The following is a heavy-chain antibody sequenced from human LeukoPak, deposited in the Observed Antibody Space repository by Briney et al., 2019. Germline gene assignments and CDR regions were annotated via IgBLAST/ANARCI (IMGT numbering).Heavy chain of an antibody. CDR2: ISYDGSNK. CDR1: GFTFSSYA. Sequence: GGSLRLSCAASGFTFSSYAMHWVRQAPGKGLEWVAVISYDGSNKYYADSVKGRFTISRDNSKNTLYLQMNSLRAEDSAVYYCARVYSGYDFYYYYGMDVWGQGTTVTVSS. CDR3: ARVYSGYDFYYYYGMDV. V-gene: IGHV3-30-3*01. J-gene: IGHJ6*02. D-gene: IGHD5-12*01.